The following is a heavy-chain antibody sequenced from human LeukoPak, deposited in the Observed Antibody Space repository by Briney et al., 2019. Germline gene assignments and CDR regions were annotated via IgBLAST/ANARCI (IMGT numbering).Heavy chain of an antibody. Sequence: ASVKVSCKASGYTFTSYDINWVRQATGQGLEWMGWMNPNSGNTGYAQKFQGRVTITRNTSISTAYMELSSLRSEDTAVYYCASGRSGHDAFDIWGQGTMVTVSS. CDR3: ASGRSGHDAFDI. CDR2: MNPNSGNT. CDR1: GYTFTSYD. D-gene: IGHD1-14*01. J-gene: IGHJ3*02. V-gene: IGHV1-8*03.